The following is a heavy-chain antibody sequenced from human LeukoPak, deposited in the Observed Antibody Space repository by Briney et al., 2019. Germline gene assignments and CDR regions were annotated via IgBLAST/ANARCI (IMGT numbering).Heavy chain of an antibody. CDR3: ARGSAYDWILY. Sequence: SETLSLTCTVSGGSISSGDYFWIWIRQPPGKGLEWIGYIYYSGSTYYNPSLKSRVTISVDTSKNQFSLKLSSVTAADTAVYYCARGSAYDWILYWGQGTLVTVSS. J-gene: IGHJ4*02. CDR2: IYYSGST. CDR1: GGSISSGDYF. D-gene: IGHD5-12*01. V-gene: IGHV4-30-4*01.